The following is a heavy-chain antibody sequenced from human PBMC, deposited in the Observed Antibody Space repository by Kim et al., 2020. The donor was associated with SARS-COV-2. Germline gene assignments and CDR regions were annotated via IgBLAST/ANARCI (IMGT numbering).Heavy chain of an antibody. J-gene: IGHJ4*02. V-gene: IGHV4-4*02. D-gene: IGHD6-13*01. CDR1: GGSISSSNW. CDR3: ARVCGSWYAVIYYFDY. Sequence: SETLSLTCAVSGGSISSSNWWSWVRQPPGKGLAWIGEIYHSGSTNYNPSLKSRVTISVDKSKNQFSLKLSSVTAADTAVYYCARVCGSWYAVIYYFDYWGQGTLVTVSS. CDR2: IYHSGST.